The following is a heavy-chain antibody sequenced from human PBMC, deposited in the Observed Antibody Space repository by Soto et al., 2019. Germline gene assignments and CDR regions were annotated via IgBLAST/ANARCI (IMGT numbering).Heavy chain of an antibody. CDR3: ATSFRYFDN. V-gene: IGHV3-23*01. Sequence: GGSLRLSCAASGSISTTTPLSWVRQAPGKGLEWVSTISGRGTNTYYADSVKGRFIISRDNLTNTVNLQMNGLGVEDTAIYYCATSFRYFDNWGQGTRVTVSS. CDR1: GSISTTTP. CDR2: ISGRGTNT. J-gene: IGHJ4*02.